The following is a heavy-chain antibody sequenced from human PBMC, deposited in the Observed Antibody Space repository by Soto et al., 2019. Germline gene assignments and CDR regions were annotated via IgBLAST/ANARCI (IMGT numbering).Heavy chain of an antibody. V-gene: IGHV4-30-2*01. CDR3: AGGIAARPLGY. J-gene: IGHJ4*02. D-gene: IGHD6-6*01. CDR1: GGSISSGGYS. Sequence: QLQLQESGSGLVKPSQTLSLTCAVSGGSISSGGYSWSWIRQPPGKGLEWIGYIYHSWSTYYTPSVKSRFTITVDRSKNQFSRKLSSVTAADTAVYYCAGGIAARPLGYWGQGTLVTVSS. CDR2: IYHSWST.